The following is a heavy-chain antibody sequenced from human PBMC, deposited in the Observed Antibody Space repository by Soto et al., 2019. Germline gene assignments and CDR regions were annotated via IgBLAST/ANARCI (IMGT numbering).Heavy chain of an antibody. CDR2: ISGSGGST. V-gene: IGHV3-23*01. Sequence: HPGGSLRLSCAASGFTFSDYSMGWVRQAPGKGLEWVSAISGSGGSTYYADSVKGRFTISRDNSKNTLYLQMNSLRAEDTAVYYCEGSSGLGNYWGQGTLVTVSS. D-gene: IGHD6-13*01. CDR3: EGSSGLGNY. CDR1: GFTFSDYS. J-gene: IGHJ4*02.